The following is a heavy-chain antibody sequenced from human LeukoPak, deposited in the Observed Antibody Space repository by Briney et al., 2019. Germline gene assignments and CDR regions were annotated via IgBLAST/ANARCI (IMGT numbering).Heavy chain of an antibody. D-gene: IGHD3-10*01. CDR3: AKDPQLEGLAFDI. J-gene: IGHJ3*02. CDR2: ISGSGGST. V-gene: IGHV3-23*01. CDR1: GFTFSSYA. Sequence: GGSLRLSCAASGFTFSSYAMSWVRQAPGKGLEWVSAISGSGGSTYYADSVKGRFTIPRDNSKNTLYLQMNSLRAEDTAVYYCAKDPQLEGLAFDIWGQGTMVTVSS.